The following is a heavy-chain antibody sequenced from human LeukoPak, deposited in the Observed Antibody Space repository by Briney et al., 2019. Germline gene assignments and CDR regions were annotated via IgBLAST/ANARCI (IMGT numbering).Heavy chain of an antibody. V-gene: IGHV4-39*01. J-gene: IGHJ4*02. CDR1: GGSISSTNYY. Sequence: SETLSLTCTVSGGSISSTNYYWGWIRQPPGKGLEWIGSIYYSRSGSIDYNPSLKSRVTISVDTSKNQFSLKLSSVTAADTAVYYCARQNYFDYWGQGTLVTVSS. CDR2: IYYSRSGSI. CDR3: ARQNYFDY.